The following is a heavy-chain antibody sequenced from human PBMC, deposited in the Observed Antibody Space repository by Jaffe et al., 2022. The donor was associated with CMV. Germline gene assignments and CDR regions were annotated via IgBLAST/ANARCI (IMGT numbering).Heavy chain of an antibody. V-gene: IGHV3-11*01. Sequence: QVQLVESGGGLVKPGGSLRLSCAASGFTFSDYYMSWIRQAPGKGLEWVSYISSSGSTIYYADSVKGRFTISRDNAKNSLYLQMNSLRAEDTAVYYCARGGYSSSWYPSHYYYYGMDVWGQGTTVTVSS. CDR3: ARGGYSSSWYPSHYYYYGMDV. J-gene: IGHJ6*02. CDR1: GFTFSDYY. D-gene: IGHD6-13*01. CDR2: ISSSGSTI.